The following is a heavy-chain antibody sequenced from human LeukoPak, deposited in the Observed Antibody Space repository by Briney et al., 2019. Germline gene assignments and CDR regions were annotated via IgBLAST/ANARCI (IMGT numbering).Heavy chain of an antibody. CDR3: ARETGDGDSDYYGMDV. V-gene: IGHV1-69*01. CDR2: IIPIFGTA. D-gene: IGHD4-17*01. CDR1: GGTFSSYA. Sequence: GSSVKVSCKASGGTFSSYAISWVRQAPGQGLEWMGGIIPIFGTANHAQKFQGRVTITADESTSTAYMELSSLRSEDTAVYYCARETGDGDSDYYGMDVWGQGTTVTVSS. J-gene: IGHJ6*02.